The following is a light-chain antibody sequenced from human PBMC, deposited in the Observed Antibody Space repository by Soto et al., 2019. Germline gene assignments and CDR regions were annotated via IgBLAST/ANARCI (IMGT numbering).Light chain of an antibody. CDR1: QSVSSSY. J-gene: IGKJ5*01. Sequence: IVLTQSPGTLSLSPGERATLSCRASQSVSSSYLAWYQQKPGQAPRLLIYGASSRATGIPDRFSGSGSGTDFTLTISRLEPEDFAVYYCQHFGGSLPVTFGQGTRLEIK. CDR2: GAS. V-gene: IGKV3-20*01. CDR3: QHFGGSLPVT.